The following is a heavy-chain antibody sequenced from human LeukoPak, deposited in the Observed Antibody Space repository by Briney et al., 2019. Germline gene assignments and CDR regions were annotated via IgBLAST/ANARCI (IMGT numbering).Heavy chain of an antibody. D-gene: IGHD6-6*01. J-gene: IGHJ4*02. Sequence: ASVKVSCKASGHTFTGYDMYGVRQAPGRGLEGRGWINPNSGGTNYAQKFQGRDNMTRDTSISTAYMEVSRLRSDDTAVYYCATFEYTSSSLNYWGQGTLVTVSS. V-gene: IGHV1-2*02. CDR2: INPNSGGT. CDR1: GHTFTGYD. CDR3: ATFEYTSSSLNY.